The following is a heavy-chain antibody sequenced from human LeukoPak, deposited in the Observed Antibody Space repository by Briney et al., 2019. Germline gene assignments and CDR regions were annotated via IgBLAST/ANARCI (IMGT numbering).Heavy chain of an antibody. D-gene: IGHD3-22*01. J-gene: IGHJ4*02. V-gene: IGHV4-59*01. Sequence: NPSETLSLTCTVSGGSISSYYWSWIRQPPGKGLEWIGYIYYSGSTNYNPSLKSRVTISVDTSKNQFSLKLSSVTAADTAVYYCARGRYDSSGYYDYWGQGTLVTVSS. CDR1: GGSISSYY. CDR3: ARGRYDSSGYYDY. CDR2: IYYSGST.